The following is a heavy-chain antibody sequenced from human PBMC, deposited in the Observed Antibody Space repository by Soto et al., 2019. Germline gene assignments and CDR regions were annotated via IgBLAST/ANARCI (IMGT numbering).Heavy chain of an antibody. CDR1: GFTVSSNY. D-gene: IGHD2-2*01. CDR3: ATTAGGGAGFDY. V-gene: IGHV3-53*04. CDR2: IYSGGST. Sequence: EVQLVESGGGLVQPGGSLRLSCAASGFTVSSNYMSWVRQAPGKGLEWVSVIYSGGSTYYADSVKGRFTISRHNSKNPLYLQMNSLRAEDTAVYYCATTAGGGAGFDYWGQGTLVTVSS. J-gene: IGHJ4*02.